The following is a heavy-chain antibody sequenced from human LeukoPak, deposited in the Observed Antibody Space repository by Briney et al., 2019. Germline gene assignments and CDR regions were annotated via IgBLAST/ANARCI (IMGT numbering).Heavy chain of an antibody. D-gene: IGHD2-2*01. Sequence: SETLSLTCAVSGGSISSSNWWSWVRQPPGKGLEWIGEIYHSGSTNYNPSLKSRVTISVDKSKNQFSLKLSSVTAADTAVYYCASLIVVVPAAIYYWGQGTLVTVSS. J-gene: IGHJ4*02. V-gene: IGHV4-4*02. CDR3: ASLIVVVPAAIYY. CDR2: IYHSGST. CDR1: GGSISSSNW.